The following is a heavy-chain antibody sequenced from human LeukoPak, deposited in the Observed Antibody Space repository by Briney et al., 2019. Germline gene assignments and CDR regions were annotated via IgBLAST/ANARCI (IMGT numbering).Heavy chain of an antibody. CDR2: INPSGGST. Sequence: GASVKVSCKASGYTFTSYYMHWVRQAPGQGLEWMGIINPSGGSTSYAQKFQGRVTTTRDTSTSTVYMELSSLRSEDTAVYYYARDFSLSLEMATEGGFDYWGQGTLVTVSS. CDR3: ARDFSLSLEMATEGGFDY. D-gene: IGHD5-24*01. J-gene: IGHJ4*02. V-gene: IGHV1-46*01. CDR1: GYTFTSYY.